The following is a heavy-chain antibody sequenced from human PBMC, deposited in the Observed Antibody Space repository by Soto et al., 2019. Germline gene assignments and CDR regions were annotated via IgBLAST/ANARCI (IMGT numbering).Heavy chain of an antibody. J-gene: IGHJ3*02. V-gene: IGHV3-53*02. D-gene: IGHD2-21*02. CDR1: GLTVSSSY. Sequence: EVQLVETGGGLIQPGGSLRLSCAAYGLTVSSSYMSWVRQAPGKGLEWVSIVYSGGSTYYADSVKGRFTISRDSSKNTLYLQMNSLRAEDTAVYYCARGSYCGGGCYGAAFDIWGQGTMVTVSS. CDR2: VYSGGST. CDR3: ARGSYCGGGCYGAAFDI.